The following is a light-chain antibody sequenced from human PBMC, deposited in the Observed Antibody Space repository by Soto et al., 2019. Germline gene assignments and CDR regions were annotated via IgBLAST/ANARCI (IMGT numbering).Light chain of an antibody. J-gene: IGLJ1*01. CDR2: DVS. Sequence: QSALTQPASLSGSPGQSITISCTGSSSDVGGYNYVSWYQQHPGKATKLMIYDVSNRPSGVSNRFSGSKSGNTASLTISGLQAEDEADYYCSSYTSSSTYVFGTGTKLTVL. CDR3: SSYTSSSTYV. CDR1: SSDVGGYNY. V-gene: IGLV2-14*01.